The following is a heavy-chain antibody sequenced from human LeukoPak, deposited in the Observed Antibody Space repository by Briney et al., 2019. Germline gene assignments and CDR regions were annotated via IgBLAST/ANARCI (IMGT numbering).Heavy chain of an antibody. V-gene: IGHV4-59*01. CDR3: VREGSSSRFVHY. CDR2: IDYSGST. Sequence: SGTLSLTCTVSGGSISSYYWSWIRQPPGKGLEWIGYIDYSGSTKYKPSLKSRVSISVDTSKNQFSLKMNSVTAADTALYYCVREGSSSRFVHYWGQGTLVTVSS. J-gene: IGHJ4*02. CDR1: GGSISSYY. D-gene: IGHD3-10*01.